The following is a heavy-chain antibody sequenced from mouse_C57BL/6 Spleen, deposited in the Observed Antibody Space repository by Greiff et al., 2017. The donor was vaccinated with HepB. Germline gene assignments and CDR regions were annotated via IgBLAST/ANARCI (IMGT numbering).Heavy chain of an antibody. Sequence: VQLQQPGTELVKPGASVKLSCKASGYTFTSYWMHWVKQRPGQGLEWIGNINPSNGGTNYNEKFKSKATLTVDKSSSTAYMQLSSLTSEDSAVYYCARQTLITTVVARYFDVWGTGTTVTVSS. CDR2: INPSNGGT. CDR1: GYTFTSYW. D-gene: IGHD1-1*01. J-gene: IGHJ1*03. V-gene: IGHV1-53*01. CDR3: ARQTLITTVVARYFDV.